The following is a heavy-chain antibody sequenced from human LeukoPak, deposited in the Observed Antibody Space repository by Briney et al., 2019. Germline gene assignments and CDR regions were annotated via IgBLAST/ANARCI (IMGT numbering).Heavy chain of an antibody. D-gene: IGHD3-22*01. J-gene: IGHJ1*01. CDR3: ARVASMIVAAREYFQH. CDR2: ISSSSSTI. V-gene: IGHV3-48*04. CDR1: GFTFSSYS. Sequence: PGGSLRLSCAASGFTFSSYSMNWVRQAPGKGLEWVSYISSSSSTIYYADSVKGRFTISRDNAKNSLYLQMNSLRAEDTAVYYCARVASMIVAAREYFQHWGQGTLVTVSS.